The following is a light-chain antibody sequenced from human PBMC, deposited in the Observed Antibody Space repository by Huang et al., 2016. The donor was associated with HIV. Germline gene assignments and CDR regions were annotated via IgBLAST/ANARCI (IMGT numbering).Light chain of an antibody. Sequence: EIVLTQSPGTMSLSPGERVTLFCRTSQRISSSFVGWYQQKVGQAPRLLIYGTSKRATGIPDRFSGSGSGTDFTLTISRVEPEDVAVYYCQQYGVSPPITFGQGTRLEIK. CDR1: QRISSSF. V-gene: IGKV3-20*01. CDR3: QQYGVSPPIT. CDR2: GTS. J-gene: IGKJ5*01.